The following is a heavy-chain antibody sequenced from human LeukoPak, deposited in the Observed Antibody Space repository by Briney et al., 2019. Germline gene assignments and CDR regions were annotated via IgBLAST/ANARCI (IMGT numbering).Heavy chain of an antibody. CDR2: ISDSGGRT. CDR1: GFTFSDYS. J-gene: IGHJ4*02. Sequence: GGSLRLSCAASGFTFSDYSMNWVRQAPGKGLECVSGISDSGGRTYYADSVKGRFTISRDNSKDTLYLQMTSLRADATGVYYCAKDWGYWGQGTLVTVSS. D-gene: IGHD3-16*01. V-gene: IGHV3-23*01. CDR3: AKDWGY.